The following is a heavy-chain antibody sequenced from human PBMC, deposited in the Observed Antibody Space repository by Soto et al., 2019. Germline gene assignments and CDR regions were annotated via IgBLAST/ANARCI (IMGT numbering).Heavy chain of an antibody. V-gene: IGHV3-49*03. D-gene: IGHD5-12*01. CDR3: TRDGRYSGYPPPAF. CDR2: IRSKAYSGTT. J-gene: IGHJ4*02. CDR1: GFTFSDYT. Sequence: GGSLRLSCTASGFTFSDYTMSWFRQAPGKGLEWVGFIRSKAYSGTTEHAASVKGRFTISRDDSKSIAYLQMNSLKAEDTAVYHCTRDGRYSGYPPPAFWGQGTLVTVSS.